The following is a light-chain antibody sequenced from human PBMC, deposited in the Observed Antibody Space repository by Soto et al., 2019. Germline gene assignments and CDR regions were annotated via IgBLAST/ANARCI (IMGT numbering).Light chain of an antibody. CDR2: DTS. V-gene: IGKV3-15*01. Sequence: EIVMTQCPATLSVSPGERATLSCRASESVSSNLAWYQQKPGQAPRLLIYDTSTRATAVPARFSGSGSGTEFTLTISSLQSEDFAIYYCQQYNNWPPTWTFGQGTKVEIK. J-gene: IGKJ1*01. CDR1: ESVSSN. CDR3: QQYNNWPPTWT.